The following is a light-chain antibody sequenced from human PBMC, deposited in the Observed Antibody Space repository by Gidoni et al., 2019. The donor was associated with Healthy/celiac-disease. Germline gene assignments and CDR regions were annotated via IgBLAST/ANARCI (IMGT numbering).Light chain of an antibody. CDR3: QQRSNWPPGYT. J-gene: IGKJ2*01. CDR1: QSVSSY. V-gene: IGKV3-11*01. CDR2: DAS. Sequence: EIVLTQSPATLSLSPGERATLSCRASQSVSSYLAWYQQKPGQAPRLLIYDASNRATGIPARFSGSGSGTDFTLTISSLGPEDFAVYYCQQRSNWPPGYTFGQGTKLDIK.